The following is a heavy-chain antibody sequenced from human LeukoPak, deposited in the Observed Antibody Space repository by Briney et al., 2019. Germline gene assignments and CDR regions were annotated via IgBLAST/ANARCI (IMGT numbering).Heavy chain of an antibody. CDR1: GGSFSGYY. CDR2: INHNGST. Sequence: PSEILSLTCAVYGGSFSGYYWSWIRQPPGKGLEWIGEINHNGSTNYNPSLKSRVTISVDTSKNQFSLKLSSVTAADTAVYYCARAGSTGYLRWGQGTLVTVSS. V-gene: IGHV4-34*01. CDR3: ARAGSTGYLR. J-gene: IGHJ4*02. D-gene: IGHD5-12*01.